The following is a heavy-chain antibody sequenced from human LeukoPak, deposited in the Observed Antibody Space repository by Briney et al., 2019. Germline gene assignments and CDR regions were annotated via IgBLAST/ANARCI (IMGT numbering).Heavy chain of an antibody. D-gene: IGHD3-10*01. J-gene: IGHJ6*02. Sequence: GGSLRLSCAASGFTFSSYWMHWVRQAPGKGLVWVSRINSDGSSTSYADSVKGRFTISRDNAKNTLYLQMNSLRAEDTAVYYCASAHGGVYYYYGMDVWGQGTTVTVSS. V-gene: IGHV3-74*01. CDR3: ASAHGGVYYYYGMDV. CDR2: INSDGSST. CDR1: GFTFSSYW.